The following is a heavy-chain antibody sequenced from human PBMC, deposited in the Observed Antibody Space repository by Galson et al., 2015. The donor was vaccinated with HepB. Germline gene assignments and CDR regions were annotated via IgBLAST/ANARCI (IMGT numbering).Heavy chain of an antibody. CDR3: ARDFLTGEGYGGY. Sequence: SLRLSCAASGFTFSDYYVSWIRQAPGKGLEWVSYISSSSSYTNYADSVKGRFTISRDNAKNSLHLQMNSLRAEDTAVYYCARDFLTGEGYGGYWGQGTLVTVSS. CDR2: ISSSSSYT. V-gene: IGHV3-11*06. J-gene: IGHJ4*02. CDR1: GFTFSDYY. D-gene: IGHD3-9*01.